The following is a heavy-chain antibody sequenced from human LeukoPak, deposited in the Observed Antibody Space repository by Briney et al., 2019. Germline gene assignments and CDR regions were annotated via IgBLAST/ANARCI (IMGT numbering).Heavy chain of an antibody. D-gene: IGHD3-10*01. Sequence: GGSLRLSCAASGFTFSSYAISWVRQAPGKGREWVSAISGSGGSTYYADSVKGRFTISRDKSKNTLYLQMNSLRAEDTAVYYCAKFHSGSAAYFDYWGQGTLVTVSS. CDR2: ISGSGGST. V-gene: IGHV3-23*01. J-gene: IGHJ4*02. CDR3: AKFHSGSAAYFDY. CDR1: GFTFSSYA.